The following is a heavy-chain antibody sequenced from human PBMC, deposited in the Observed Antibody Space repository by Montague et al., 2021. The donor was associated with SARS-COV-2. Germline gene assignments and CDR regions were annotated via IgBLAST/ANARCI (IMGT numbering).Heavy chain of an antibody. D-gene: IGHD3-22*01. CDR3: ARQYYDSSGEDAFDI. CDR1: GGSIRVDGYY. V-gene: IGHV4-61*08. CDR2: IYYSGST. Sequence: SETLSLTCAVSGGSIRVDGYYWTWIRQRPGKGLEWIGYIYYSGSTNYNPSLKSRVTISVDTSKNQFSLKLSSVTAADTAVYYCARQYYDSSGEDAFDIWGQGTMVTVSS. J-gene: IGHJ3*02.